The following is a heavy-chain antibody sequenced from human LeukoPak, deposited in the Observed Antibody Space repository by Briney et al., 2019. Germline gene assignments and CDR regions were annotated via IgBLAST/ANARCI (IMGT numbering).Heavy chain of an antibody. V-gene: IGHV1-69*13. Sequence: SVKVSCKASGGTFSSYAISRVRQAPGQGLEWMGGIIPIFGTANYAQKFQGRVTITADESTSTAYMELSSLRSEDTAVYYCATGEIVGATNAFDIWGQGTMVTVSS. J-gene: IGHJ3*02. CDR1: GGTFSSYA. D-gene: IGHD1-26*01. CDR2: IIPIFGTA. CDR3: ATGEIVGATNAFDI.